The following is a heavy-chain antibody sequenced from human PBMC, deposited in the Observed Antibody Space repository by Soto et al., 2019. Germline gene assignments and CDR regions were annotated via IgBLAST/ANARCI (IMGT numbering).Heavy chain of an antibody. Sequence: EEQLLESGGGLVQPGGSLRLSCAASGLTLSRYILNWVRQAPGKGLEWVSGISDGGATYYADSVRGRFTIFRDNSKNTLYLLMSSLSADDTAVYYCTRSMRADVWGQGTTVTVSS. J-gene: IGHJ6*02. V-gene: IGHV3-23*01. CDR2: ISDGGAT. D-gene: IGHD2-2*01. CDR3: TRSMRADV. CDR1: GLTLSRYI.